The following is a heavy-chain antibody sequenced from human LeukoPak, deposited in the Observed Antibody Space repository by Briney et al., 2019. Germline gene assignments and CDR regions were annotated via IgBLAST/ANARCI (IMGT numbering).Heavy chain of an antibody. CDR1: GFTVSSNY. CDR2: IYSGGST. Sequence: GGSLRLSCAASGFTVSSNYMTWVRQAPGEGLEWVSVIYSGGSTYYADSVKGRFTISRDNSKNTLYLQMNSLRAEDTAVYYCAAAKQWLVPDYWGQGTLVTVSS. D-gene: IGHD6-19*01. CDR3: AAAKQWLVPDY. J-gene: IGHJ4*02. V-gene: IGHV3-53*01.